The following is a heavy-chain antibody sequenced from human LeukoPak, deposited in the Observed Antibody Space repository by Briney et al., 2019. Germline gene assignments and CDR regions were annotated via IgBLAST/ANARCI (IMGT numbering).Heavy chain of an antibody. V-gene: IGHV4-31*03. D-gene: IGHD2-2*01. J-gene: IGHJ4*02. CDR2: IYYSGST. CDR1: GASMSRYY. Sequence: PSETLSLTCTVSGASMSRYYWSWIRQHPGKGLEWIGYIYYSGSTYYNPSLKSRVTISVDTSKNQFSLKLSSVTAADTAVYYCAREESTSWKTYYFDYWGQGTLVTVSS. CDR3: AREESTSWKTYYFDY.